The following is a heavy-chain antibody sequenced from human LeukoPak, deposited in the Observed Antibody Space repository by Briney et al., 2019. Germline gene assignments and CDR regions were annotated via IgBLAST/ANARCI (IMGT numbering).Heavy chain of an antibody. CDR3: ARQGPLLWFGELEGWFDP. V-gene: IGHV3-20*04. CDR2: INWNGGST. Sequence: GGSLRLSCAASGFTFDDYGMSWVRQAPGKGLEWVSGINWNGGSTGYADSVKGRFTISRDNAKNSLYLQMNSLRAEDTALYYCARQGPLLWFGELEGWFDPWGQGTLVTVSS. J-gene: IGHJ5*02. D-gene: IGHD3-10*01. CDR1: GFTFDDYG.